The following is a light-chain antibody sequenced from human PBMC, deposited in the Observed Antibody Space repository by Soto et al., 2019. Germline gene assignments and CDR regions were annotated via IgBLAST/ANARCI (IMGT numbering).Light chain of an antibody. V-gene: IGLV7-46*01. J-gene: IGLJ3*02. Sequence: QAVVTQEPSLTVSPGGTVTLTCGSSTGAVTSGHYPYWFHQKPGQAPKTLIYNALSRHSWTPARFSGSLLGGKAVLTLSGAQPEDEADYYCLLFYNEVRMFGGGTKLTVL. CDR3: LLFYNEVRM. CDR1: TGAVTSGHY. CDR2: NAL.